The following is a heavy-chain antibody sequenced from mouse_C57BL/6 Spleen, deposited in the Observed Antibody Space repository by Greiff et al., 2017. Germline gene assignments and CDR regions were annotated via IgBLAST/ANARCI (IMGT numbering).Heavy chain of an antibody. CDR1: GYTFTSYW. CDR3: APMVTTSNYFDY. J-gene: IGHJ2*01. Sequence: VQLQQPGAELVKPGASVKLSCKASGYTFTSYWMHWVKQRPGQGLEWIGMIHPNSGSTNYNEKFKSKATLTVDKSSSTAYMQLSSLTSEDSAVYYCAPMVTTSNYFDYWGQGTTLTVSS. V-gene: IGHV1-64*01. CDR2: IHPNSGST. D-gene: IGHD2-2*01.